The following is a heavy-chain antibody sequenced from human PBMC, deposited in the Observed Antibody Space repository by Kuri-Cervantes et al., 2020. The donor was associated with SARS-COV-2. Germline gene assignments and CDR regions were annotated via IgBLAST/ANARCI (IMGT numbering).Heavy chain of an antibody. Sequence: GGSLRLSCAASGFTFSSYGMHWVRQAPGKGLEWVAFIRYDGSNKYYADSVKGRFTISRDNSKNTPYLQMNSLRAEDTAVYYCAEEGSDMTTVTPGAFDIWGQGTMVTVSS. CDR2: IRYDGSNK. D-gene: IGHD4-17*01. CDR3: AEEGSDMTTVTPGAFDI. J-gene: IGHJ3*02. CDR1: GFTFSSYG. V-gene: IGHV3-30*02.